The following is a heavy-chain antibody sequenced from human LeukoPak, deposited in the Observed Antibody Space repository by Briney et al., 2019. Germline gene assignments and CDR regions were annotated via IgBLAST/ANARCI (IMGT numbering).Heavy chain of an antibody. CDR2: IYYSGST. CDR1: GGSISSSSYY. Sequence: SETLSLTCTVSGGSISSSSYYWGWIRQPPGKGLEWIGSIYYSGSTYYNPSLKSRVTISVDTSKNQFSLKLSSVTAAGTAVYYCARHPLGITFGGVIVSNYFDYWGQGTLVTVSS. D-gene: IGHD3-16*02. CDR3: ARHPLGITFGGVIVSNYFDY. V-gene: IGHV4-39*01. J-gene: IGHJ4*02.